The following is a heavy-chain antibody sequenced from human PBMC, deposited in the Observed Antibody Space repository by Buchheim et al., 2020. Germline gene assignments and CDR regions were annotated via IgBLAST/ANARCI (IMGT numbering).Heavy chain of an antibody. Sequence: QVQLQESGPGLVRPSETPSLTCNVSGDSTSNNDYYWGWIRQPPGKGLEYIGGILASGSIRYNPSLKSRVTISADASKNQVSLELRSVTAADTAVYYCTRQKVAPTNWFDPWGLGTL. J-gene: IGHJ5*02. CDR2: ILASGSI. CDR1: GDSTSNNDYY. V-gene: IGHV4-39*01. D-gene: IGHD5-12*01. CDR3: TRQKVAPTNWFDP.